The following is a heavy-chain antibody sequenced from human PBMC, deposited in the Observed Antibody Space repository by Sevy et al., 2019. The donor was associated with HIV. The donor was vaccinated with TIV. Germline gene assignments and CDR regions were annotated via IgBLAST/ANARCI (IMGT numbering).Heavy chain of an antibody. CDR2: ISGSSSYT. J-gene: IGHJ3*02. V-gene: IGHV3-11*06. CDR1: GFTFSDYY. Sequence: GGSLRLSCAASGFTFSDYYINWIRQAPGKGLEWVSYISGSSSYTNYADSVKGRFTISSDNAKNSLYLQMNSLRAEDTAVYYCECVGCSISSCHKADAFDIWGQGTMVTVSS. CDR3: ECVGCSISSCHKADAFDI. D-gene: IGHD2-2*01.